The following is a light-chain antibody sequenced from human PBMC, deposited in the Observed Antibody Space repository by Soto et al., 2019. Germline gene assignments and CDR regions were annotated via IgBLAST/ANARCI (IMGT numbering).Light chain of an antibody. CDR2: AAS. Sequence: AIQMSQSPSSPTASTGEREATTRRASQGVSSYLAWYQQKPGQAPKLLMYAASTLQSGVPARFSGSGSGTDFTLTISSLQPEDFAAYYCQQNCSTPYTFGQGTKVDIK. CDR3: QQNCSTPYT. CDR1: QGVSSY. J-gene: IGKJ1*01. V-gene: IGKV1-8*01.